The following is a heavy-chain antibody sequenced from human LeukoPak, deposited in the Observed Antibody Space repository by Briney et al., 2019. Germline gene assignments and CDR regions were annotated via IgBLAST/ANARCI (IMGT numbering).Heavy chain of an antibody. CDR3: ARGLATYDSSGYTAFDI. J-gene: IGHJ3*02. V-gene: IGHV1-2*02. CDR1: GYTFTGYY. CDR2: VNPNSGGT. Sequence: ASVKVSCKASGYTFTGYYMHWVRQAPGQGLEWMGWVNPNSGGTNYAQKFQGRVTMTRDTSISTAYMELSRLRSDDTAVYYCARGLATYDSSGYTAFDIWGQGTMVTVSS. D-gene: IGHD3-22*01.